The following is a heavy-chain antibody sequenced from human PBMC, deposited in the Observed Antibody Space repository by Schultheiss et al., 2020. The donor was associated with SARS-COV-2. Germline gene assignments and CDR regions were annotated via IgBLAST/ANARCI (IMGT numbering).Heavy chain of an antibody. J-gene: IGHJ6*02. CDR1: GGSISSGGYY. V-gene: IGHV4-39*07. CDR3: ARRTFLWDYIWGSYLRLGVGMDV. D-gene: IGHD3-16*01. CDR2: INHSGST. Sequence: SETLSLTCTVSGGSISSGGYYWSWIRQPPGKGLEWIGEINHSGSTNYNPSLKSRVTISVDTSKNQFSLKLSSVTAADTAVYYCARRTFLWDYIWGSYLRLGVGMDVWGQGTTVTVSS.